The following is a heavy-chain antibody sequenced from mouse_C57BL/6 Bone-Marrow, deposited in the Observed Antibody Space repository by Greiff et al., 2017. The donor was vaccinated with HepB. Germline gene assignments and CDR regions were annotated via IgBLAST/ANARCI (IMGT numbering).Heavy chain of an antibody. CDR2: IHPNSGST. V-gene: IGHV1-64*01. J-gene: IGHJ2*01. D-gene: IGHD1-1*01. CDR3: ARPPIYYSGSSYHCDY. Sequence: QVQLQQPGAELVKPGASVKLSCKASGYTFTSYWMHWVKQRPGQGLEWIGMIHPNSGSTNYNEKFKSKATLTVDKSSSTAYMQLSSLTSEDSAVYYCARPPIYYSGSSYHCDYWGQGTTLTVSS. CDR1: GYTFTSYW.